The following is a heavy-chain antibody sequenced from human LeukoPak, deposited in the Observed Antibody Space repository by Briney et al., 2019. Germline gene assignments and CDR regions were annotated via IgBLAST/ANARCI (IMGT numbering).Heavy chain of an antibody. V-gene: IGHV3-7*03. CDR1: GFTFSSYA. CDR3: ARDQYDTWSRRGNFDS. J-gene: IGHJ4*02. Sequence: GGSLRLSCAASGFTFSSYAMSWVRQAPGKGLEWVANIKLDGSEKNYVDSVKGRFTISRDNTKNSLYLQMNSLRAEDAAVFYCARDQYDTWSRRGNFDSWGQGTLVIVSS. D-gene: IGHD3-3*01. CDR2: IKLDGSEK.